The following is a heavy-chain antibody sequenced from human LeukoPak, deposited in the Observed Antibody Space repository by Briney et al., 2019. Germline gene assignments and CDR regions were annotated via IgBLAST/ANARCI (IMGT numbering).Heavy chain of an antibody. D-gene: IGHD5-18*01. J-gene: IGHJ5*02. CDR2: INTGNGNT. V-gene: IGHV1-3*04. CDR1: GYTFTSYT. CDR3: ARCGYNDAWSCDH. Sequence: ASVKVSCKASGYTFTSYTIHWVRQAPGQRLEWMGWINTGNGNTEYSQKFQGRVTVTTDTSASTAYMELSSLRSEHTAVYYCARCGYNDAWSCDHWGQGTLVTVSS.